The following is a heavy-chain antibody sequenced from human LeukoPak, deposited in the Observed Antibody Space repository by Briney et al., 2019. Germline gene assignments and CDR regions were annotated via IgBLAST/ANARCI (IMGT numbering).Heavy chain of an antibody. CDR2: INGGGYNT. V-gene: IGHV3-23*01. CDR3: ARASGIYGSGWYFDY. J-gene: IGHJ4*02. D-gene: IGHD6-19*01. Sequence: GGSLRLSCAASGFTFNNYVMSWVRQAPGKGLEGVSPINGGGYNTYYADSVKGRFTISRDNSKNTMSLQVNTLRAEDTAVYYCARASGIYGSGWYFDYWGQGTLVTVSS. CDR1: GFTFNNYV.